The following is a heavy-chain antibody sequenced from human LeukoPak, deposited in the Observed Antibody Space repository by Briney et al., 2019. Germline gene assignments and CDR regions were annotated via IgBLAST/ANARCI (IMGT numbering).Heavy chain of an antibody. J-gene: IGHJ3*02. Sequence: GGSLRLSCAASGFTFSSYWMSWVRQAPGKGLEWVASIKHVGSEKYYVDSVKGRFTISRDNAKKSLYLQMNSLRAEDTAVYYCARETPYYYDSSDAFDIWGQGTMVTVSS. D-gene: IGHD3-22*01. V-gene: IGHV3-7*03. CDR2: IKHVGSEK. CDR3: ARETPYYYDSSDAFDI. CDR1: GFTFSSYW.